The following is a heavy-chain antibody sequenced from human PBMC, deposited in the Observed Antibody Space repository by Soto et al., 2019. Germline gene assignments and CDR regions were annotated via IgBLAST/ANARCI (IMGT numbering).Heavy chain of an antibody. CDR3: TSMNDRDAFDI. J-gene: IGHJ3*02. V-gene: IGHV3-15*01. CDR1: GFTFSNAW. CDR2: IKNKLDGGTA. Sequence: QLVESGGGLVKPGGSVRLSCAASGFTFSNAWMSWFRQAPGKGLEWVGRIKNKLDGGTADYPAAVKGRFSISRDDSKSTLYLQMNSLKSDDTALYYCTSMNDRDAFDIWGQGTMVTVSS.